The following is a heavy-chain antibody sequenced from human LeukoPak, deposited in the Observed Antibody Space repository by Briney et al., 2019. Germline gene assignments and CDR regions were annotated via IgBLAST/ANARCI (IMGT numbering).Heavy chain of an antibody. CDR3: VRGRFGAFDI. CDR2: TYYRSEWHN. CDR1: GDSVSSNSGA. J-gene: IGHJ3*02. V-gene: IGHV6-1*01. Sequence: SQTLSLTCVISGDSVSSNSGAWNWIRQSPSRGLEWLGRTYYRSEWHNENAESVKSRITIKLDTSKNQFSLQLSSVTPEDTAVYYCVRGRFGAFDIWGQGTMVTVSS. D-gene: IGHD3-16*01.